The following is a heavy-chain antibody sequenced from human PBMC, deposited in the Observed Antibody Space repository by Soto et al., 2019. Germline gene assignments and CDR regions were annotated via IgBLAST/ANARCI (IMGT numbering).Heavy chain of an antibody. Sequence: SVKVSCKASGGTFSSYAISWVRQAPGQGLEWMGGIIPIFGTTNYAQKFQGRVTITADESTSTAYMELSSLRSEDTAVYYCARLEAEAYYYGMDVWGQGTTVTVSS. J-gene: IGHJ6*02. CDR3: ARLEAEAYYYGMDV. D-gene: IGHD3-3*01. CDR1: GGTFSSYA. CDR2: IIPIFGTT. V-gene: IGHV1-69*13.